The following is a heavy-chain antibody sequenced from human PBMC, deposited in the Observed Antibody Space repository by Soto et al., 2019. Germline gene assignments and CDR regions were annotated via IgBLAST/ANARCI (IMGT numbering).Heavy chain of an antibody. J-gene: IGHJ3*02. Sequence: SETLSPTCSVSDDSISGIDYYWTWIRQHPEKGLEWMGNIYFRGNTYYSPSLESRLTISVDTSKNQLSLKLTSVTAADTAVYYCAREGGSYDSGGYLIRGAFDIWGQGTMVT. V-gene: IGHV4-31*03. CDR2: IYFRGNT. CDR1: DDSISGIDYY. D-gene: IGHD3-22*01. CDR3: AREGGSYDSGGYLIRGAFDI.